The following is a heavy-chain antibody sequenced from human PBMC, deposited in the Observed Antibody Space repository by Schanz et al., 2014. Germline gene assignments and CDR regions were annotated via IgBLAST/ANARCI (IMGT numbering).Heavy chain of an antibody. CDR3: VKEEWWRFDP. J-gene: IGHJ5*02. Sequence: EVQLVESGGGLVQPGGSLRLTCAASGFTFSIHYMSWVRQAPGKGLEWVAKIKPDGSEKLYVDSVRGRFAVSRDNVKNSLDLEMNSMRAEDTAQYHCVKEEWWRFDPGGQGTLVTVSS. D-gene: IGHD2-15*01. CDR2: IKPDGSEK. V-gene: IGHV3-7*01. CDR1: GFTFSIHY.